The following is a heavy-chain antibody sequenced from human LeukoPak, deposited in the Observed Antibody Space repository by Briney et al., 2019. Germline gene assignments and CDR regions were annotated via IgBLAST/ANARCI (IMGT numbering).Heavy chain of an antibody. J-gene: IGHJ2*01. CDR3: ASLSHLYWYFDL. Sequence: PSETLSLTCTVSGGSITSYYWSWIRQPPGKGLEWVGYIYYSGSTNYNPSLKSRVTISVDTSKNQFSPTLSSVTAADTAVYYCASLSHLYWYFDLWGRGTLVTVS. V-gene: IGHV4-59*01. CDR2: IYYSGST. CDR1: GGSITSYY.